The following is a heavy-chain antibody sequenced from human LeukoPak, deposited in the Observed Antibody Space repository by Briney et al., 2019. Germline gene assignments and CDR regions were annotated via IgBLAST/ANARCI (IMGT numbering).Heavy chain of an antibody. CDR1: GGSISSGDYY. CDR3: ARHSRTFMAVRAYCFDY. D-gene: IGHD6-19*01. Sequence: SQTLSLTCTVSGGSISSGDYYWSWIRQPPGKGLEWIGYIYYSGSTYYNPSLKSRVTISVDTSKNQFSLKLSSVTAADTAVYYCARHSRTFMAVRAYCFDYWGQGTLVTVSS. CDR2: IYYSGST. J-gene: IGHJ4*02. V-gene: IGHV4-30-4*01.